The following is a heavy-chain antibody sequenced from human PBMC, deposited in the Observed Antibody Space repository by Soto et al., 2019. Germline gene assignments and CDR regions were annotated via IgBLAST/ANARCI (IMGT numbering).Heavy chain of an antibody. D-gene: IGHD2-2*01. Sequence: ASVKVSCKASGYTSTSYYLHWVRQAPGQGLEWMGIINPSGGSTSYAQKFQGRVTMTRDTSTRTVYMELSSLRSEDTAVYYCARRGTSWVGPLSYGMDVWGQGTTVTVSS. CDR1: GYTSTSYY. J-gene: IGHJ6*02. V-gene: IGHV1-46*01. CDR2: INPSGGST. CDR3: ARRGTSWVGPLSYGMDV.